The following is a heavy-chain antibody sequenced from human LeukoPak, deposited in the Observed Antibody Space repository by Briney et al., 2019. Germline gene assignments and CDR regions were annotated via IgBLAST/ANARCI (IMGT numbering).Heavy chain of an antibody. CDR3: AKPGPGGPPAYFDS. CDR1: GFTFSNYG. J-gene: IGHJ4*02. CDR2: IRSDGNQK. Sequence: HPGGSLRLSCATFGFTFSNYGMYWVRQAPGKGLQWVTYIRSDGNQKDYTDSVKGRFTISRDDSKNTLCLQMNSLSAEDTAVYYCAKPGPGGPPAYFDSWGQGTLVTVSS. D-gene: IGHD1-26*01. V-gene: IGHV3-30*02.